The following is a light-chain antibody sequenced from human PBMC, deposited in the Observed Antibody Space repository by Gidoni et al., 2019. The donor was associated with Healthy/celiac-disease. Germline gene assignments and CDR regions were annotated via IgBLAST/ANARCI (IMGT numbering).Light chain of an antibody. V-gene: IGKV3-20*01. J-gene: IGKJ1*01. CDR2: GAS. Sequence: EIVLTHSPGTLSLSPVARATLSCRASQSVSSSYLAWYQQKPGKAPRLLIYGASSRATGIPERFSGRGSGTDFTLTISRLEPEDFAVYYCQQYGSSPRTFGQGTKVEIK. CDR3: QQYGSSPRT. CDR1: QSVSSSY.